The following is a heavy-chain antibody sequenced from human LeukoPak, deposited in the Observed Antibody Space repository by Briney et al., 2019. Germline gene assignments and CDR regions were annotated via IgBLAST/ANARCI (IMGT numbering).Heavy chain of an antibody. J-gene: IGHJ6*04. CDR3: AMGYCSGGSCAGRYYYYGMDV. CDR2: IYPGGSDT. Sequence: GESLKISCKGSGYSFTSYWNGWVRQMPGKGVEWRGIIYPGGSDTRYSTFFQGQVTNSADQSISTAYLQWSRLKASDTDMYYCAMGYCSGGSCAGRYYYYGMDVWGKGTTVTVSS. CDR1: GYSFTSYW. D-gene: IGHD2-15*01. V-gene: IGHV5-51*01.